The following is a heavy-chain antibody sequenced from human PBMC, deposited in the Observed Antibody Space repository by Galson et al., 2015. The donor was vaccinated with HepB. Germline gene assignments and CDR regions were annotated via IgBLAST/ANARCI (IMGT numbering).Heavy chain of an antibody. Sequence: SVKVSCKASGYTFTVYYTHWVRQAPGQGLEWVGWINPNTGGTNYPQKFQGRVTLTRDTSIGTAYMELSRLSLDDTAVYYCARVVYCGADCYAYYFDYWGQGSLVTVSS. CDR1: GYTFTVYY. J-gene: IGHJ4*02. V-gene: IGHV1-2*02. D-gene: IGHD2-21*01. CDR2: INPNTGGT. CDR3: ARVVYCGADCYAYYFDY.